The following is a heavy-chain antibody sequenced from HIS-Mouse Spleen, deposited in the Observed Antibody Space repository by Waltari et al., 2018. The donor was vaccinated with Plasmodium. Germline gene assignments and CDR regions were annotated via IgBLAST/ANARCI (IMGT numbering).Heavy chain of an antibody. V-gene: IGHV3-7*01. CDR1: GFTFSSYW. CDR3: ASSWYWYFDL. D-gene: IGHD6-13*01. CDR2: RKQDGSEK. Sequence: EVQPVESGAGLVQPGGSSRLSCAASGFTFSSYWMSWVRQAPGKGLEWVDNRKQDGSEKYYVDSVKGRFTISRDNAKNSLYLQMNSLRAEDTAVYYCASSWYWYFDLWGRGTLVTVSS. J-gene: IGHJ2*01.